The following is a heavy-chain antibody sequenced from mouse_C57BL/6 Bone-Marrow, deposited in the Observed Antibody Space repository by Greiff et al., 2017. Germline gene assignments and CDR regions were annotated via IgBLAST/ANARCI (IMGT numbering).Heavy chain of an antibody. CDR2: INPSSGYT. J-gene: IGHJ2*01. Sequence: QVQLQQSGAELARPGASVKMSCKASGYTFTSYTMHWVKQRPGQGLEWIGYINPSSGYTKYNQKFKDKATLTADKSSSTAYMQLSSLTSEDSEVYYCARNPHYYGSPYYCNYWGRGTTLTVSS. CDR3: ARNPHYYGSPYYCNY. V-gene: IGHV1-4*01. D-gene: IGHD1-1*01. CDR1: GYTFTSYT.